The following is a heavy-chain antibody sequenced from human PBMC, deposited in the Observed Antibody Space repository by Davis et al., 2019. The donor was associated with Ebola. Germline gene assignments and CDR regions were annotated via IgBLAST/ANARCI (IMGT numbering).Heavy chain of an antibody. D-gene: IGHD5-12*01. Sequence: GESLKISCAASGFTFSDYYMSWIRQAPGKGLEWVSYISSSGSTIYYADSVKGRFTISRDNAKNSLYLQMNSLRAEDTAVYYCARDQGIVATILVNYYGMDVWGKGTTVTVSS. CDR1: GFTFSDYY. CDR2: ISSSGSTI. V-gene: IGHV3-11*01. J-gene: IGHJ6*04. CDR3: ARDQGIVATILVNYYGMDV.